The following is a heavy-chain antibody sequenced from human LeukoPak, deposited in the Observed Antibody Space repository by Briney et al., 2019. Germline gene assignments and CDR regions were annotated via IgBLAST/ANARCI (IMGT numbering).Heavy chain of an antibody. V-gene: IGHV3-53*01. CDR1: GFTVSSNS. CDR2: IYSGGNT. J-gene: IGHJ4*02. CDR3: ARRDGEYSHPYAY. Sequence: GGSLRLSCTVSGFTVSSNSMSWVRQAPGKGLEGVSCIYSGGNTLYSDSVKGRFTISRDNSKNTLYLQMNSLRAEDTAVYYCARRDGEYSHPYAYWGPGNLVTVSS. D-gene: IGHD4-17*01.